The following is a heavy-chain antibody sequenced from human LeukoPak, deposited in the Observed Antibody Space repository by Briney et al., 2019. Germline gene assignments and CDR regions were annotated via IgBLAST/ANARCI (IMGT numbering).Heavy chain of an antibody. CDR3: ARRAFDP. J-gene: IGHJ5*02. CDR1: GFTFSRCG. CDR2: IQNDASNE. V-gene: IGHV3-33*05. Sequence: GGSLRLSCAASGFTFSRCGMHWVRQAPGKGLEWVTFIQNDASNEYYADSVKGRFTTSRDNSKNSLYLQMNSLRAEDTAVYYCARRAFDPWGQGTLVTVSS.